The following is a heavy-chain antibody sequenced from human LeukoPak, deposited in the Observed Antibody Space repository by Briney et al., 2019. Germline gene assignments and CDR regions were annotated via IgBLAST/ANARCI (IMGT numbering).Heavy chain of an antibody. J-gene: IGHJ3*02. D-gene: IGHD1-1*01. V-gene: IGHV3-21*01. CDR2: ISSSSSYI. CDR1: GFTFSSYS. Sequence: PGGSLRLSCAASGFTFSSYSMNWVRQAPGKGLEWVSSISSSSSYIYYADSVKGRFTISRDNAKNSLYLQMNSLRAEDTAVYYCARDHGILDAFDIWGQGTMVTVSS. CDR3: ARDHGILDAFDI.